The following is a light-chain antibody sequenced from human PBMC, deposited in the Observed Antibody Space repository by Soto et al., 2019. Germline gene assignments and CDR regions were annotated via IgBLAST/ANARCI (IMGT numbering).Light chain of an antibody. V-gene: IGLV1-44*01. CDR3: AAWDYSLNGVV. J-gene: IGLJ2*01. Sequence: QSVLTKPPSASGTHGQRVTIACSGSSSNIGSNTGNWYQQLPGTAPKLLIYSNNQRPSGCPDRFSGSKSGTSASLAISGLQSEYEADYYCAAWDYSLNGVVLGGGTKLTVL. CDR2: SNN. CDR1: SSNIGSNT.